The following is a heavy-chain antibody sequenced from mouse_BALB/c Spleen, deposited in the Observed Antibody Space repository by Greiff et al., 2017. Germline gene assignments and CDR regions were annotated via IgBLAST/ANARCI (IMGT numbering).Heavy chain of an antibody. J-gene: IGHJ3*01. V-gene: IGHV1-87*01. CDR2: IYPGDGDT. CDR1: GYTFTSYW. CDR3: AREGYGNPVPY. Sequence: VQLQQSGAELARPGASVKLSCKASGYTFTSYWMQWVKQRPGQGLEWIGAIYPGDGDTRYTQKFTGKATLTADKSSSTAYMQLSSLASEDAAVYYCAREGYGNPVPYWGQGTLVTVSA. D-gene: IGHD2-10*02.